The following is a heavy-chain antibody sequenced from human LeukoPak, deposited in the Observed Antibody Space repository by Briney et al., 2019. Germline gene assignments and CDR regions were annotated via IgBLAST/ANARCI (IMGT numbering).Heavy chain of an antibody. V-gene: IGHV4-38-2*02. CDR2: LRHSGSA. Sequence: RSSETLSLTCAVSGYSISSGYNWGWIRQPPGKGLEWIGSLRHSGSASKNLSLKSRVTISIDTSKNQFSLKLSSVTAADTAVYYCPRDLGSGGDSDFWGQGILVTVSS. J-gene: IGHJ4*02. CDR1: GYSISSGYN. CDR3: PRDLGSGGDSDF. D-gene: IGHD2-21*01.